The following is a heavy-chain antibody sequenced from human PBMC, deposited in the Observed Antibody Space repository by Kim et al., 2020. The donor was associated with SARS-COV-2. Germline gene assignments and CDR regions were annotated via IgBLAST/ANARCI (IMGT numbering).Heavy chain of an antibody. V-gene: IGHV3-48*02. CDR3: ARDTYGIYSFDC. Sequence: YYAGSVKGRFTISRDNAKNSLYLQMNSLRDEDTAVYYCARDTYGIYSFDCWGQGTLVTVSS. J-gene: IGHJ4*02. D-gene: IGHD1-26*01.